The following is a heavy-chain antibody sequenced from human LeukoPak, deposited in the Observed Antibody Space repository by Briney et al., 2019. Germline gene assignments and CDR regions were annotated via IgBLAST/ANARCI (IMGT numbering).Heavy chain of an antibody. V-gene: IGHV3-23*01. CDR3: AEYSNDADFDY. D-gene: IGHD4-11*01. J-gene: IGHJ4*02. Sequence: GGSLRLSCAASGFTFSIYAMSWVRQAPGKGLEWVSAISARGDSTYYADSVKGRFTISRDNSKNTVYVQVNSLRAEDTAMYYCAEYSNDADFDYWGQGTLVTVAS. CDR2: ISARGDST. CDR1: GFTFSIYA.